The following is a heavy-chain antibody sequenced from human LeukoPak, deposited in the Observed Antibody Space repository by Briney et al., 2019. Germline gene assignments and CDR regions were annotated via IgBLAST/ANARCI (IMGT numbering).Heavy chain of an antibody. J-gene: IGHJ5*02. Sequence: SETLSLTCTVSGGSISSYYWSWIRQPPGKGLEWIGYIYYSGSTNYNPSLKSRVTISVDTSKNQFSLKLSSVTAADTAVYYCARSTGVPAANWFDPWGQGTLVTVSS. CDR3: ARSTGVPAANWFDP. CDR1: GGSISSYY. D-gene: IGHD2-2*01. CDR2: IYYSGST. V-gene: IGHV4-59*01.